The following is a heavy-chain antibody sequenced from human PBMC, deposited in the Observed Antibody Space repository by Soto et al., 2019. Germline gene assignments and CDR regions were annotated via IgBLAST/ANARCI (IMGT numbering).Heavy chain of an antibody. Sequence: GGSLRLSCAASGFTFSSYGMHWVRQAPGKGLEWVAVISYDGSNKYYADSVKGRFTISRDNSKNTLYLQMNSLRAEDTAVYYCAKDPNGSYSSGYFLFDYWGQGTLVTVSS. V-gene: IGHV3-30*18. CDR2: ISYDGSNK. J-gene: IGHJ4*02. CDR1: GFTFSSYG. D-gene: IGHD3-22*01. CDR3: AKDPNGSYSSGYFLFDY.